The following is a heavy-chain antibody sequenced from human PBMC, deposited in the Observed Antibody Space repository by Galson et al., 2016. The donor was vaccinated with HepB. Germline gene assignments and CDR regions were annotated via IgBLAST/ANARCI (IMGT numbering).Heavy chain of an antibody. CDR2: ISGSGVST. D-gene: IGHD4-17*01. Sequence: LRLSCAVSGFTFSSYVVTWVRQAPGRGLEWVSAISGSGVSTYYADSVKGRFTVSRDNSKNTLFLQMNSLRVEDTAVYYCAKRGDDYGDYSFNNWGQGTLVSVSS. V-gene: IGHV3-23*01. CDR1: GFTFSSYV. J-gene: IGHJ4*02. CDR3: AKRGDDYGDYSFNN.